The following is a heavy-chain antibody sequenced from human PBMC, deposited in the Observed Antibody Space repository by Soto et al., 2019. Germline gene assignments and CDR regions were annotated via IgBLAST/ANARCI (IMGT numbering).Heavy chain of an antibody. Sequence: GASVKVSCKASGYTFTSYGISWVRQAPGQGLEWMGWISAYNGNTNYAQKLQGRVTMTTDTSTSTAYMELRSLRSDDTAVYYCARAFTDYYDSSGYSQYNYYYGMDVWGQGTTVTVSS. J-gene: IGHJ6*02. CDR3: ARAFTDYYDSSGYSQYNYYYGMDV. CDR2: ISAYNGNT. CDR1: GYTFTSYG. D-gene: IGHD3-22*01. V-gene: IGHV1-18*01.